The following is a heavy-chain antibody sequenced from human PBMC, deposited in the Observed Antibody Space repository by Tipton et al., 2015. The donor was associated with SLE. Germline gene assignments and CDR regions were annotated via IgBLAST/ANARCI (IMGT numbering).Heavy chain of an antibody. V-gene: IGHV4-61*08. CDR2: IHYSETT. CDR3: ARGAYAAPCAFDI. J-gene: IGHJ3*02. D-gene: IGHD2-15*01. Sequence: TLSLTCTVSGDSVRNTAYYWNWIRQSPGKRLEWIGFIHYSETTSYNPSLKSRVTMSLDAPENQFSLTLTSLPAADTALFYCARGAYAAPCAFDIWGQGTLVTVSS. CDR1: GDSVRNTAYY.